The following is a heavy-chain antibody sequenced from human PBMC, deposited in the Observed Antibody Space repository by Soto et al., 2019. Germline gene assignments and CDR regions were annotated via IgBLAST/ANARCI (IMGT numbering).Heavy chain of an antibody. CDR1: GGTFSSYA. D-gene: IGHD1-26*01. Sequence: SVKVSCKASGGTFSSYAISWVRQAPGQGLEWMGGIIPIFGTANYAQKFQGRVTITADESTSTAYMELSSLRSEDTAVYYCARDRAPRIVGANSGDAFDIWGQGTMVTVSS. J-gene: IGHJ3*02. CDR3: ARDRAPRIVGANSGDAFDI. CDR2: IIPIFGTA. V-gene: IGHV1-69*13.